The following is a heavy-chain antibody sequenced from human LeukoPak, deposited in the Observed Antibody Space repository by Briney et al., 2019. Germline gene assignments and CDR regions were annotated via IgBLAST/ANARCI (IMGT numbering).Heavy chain of an antibody. CDR2: IYPGDSDT. J-gene: IGHJ3*02. CDR3: ARDRGDAFDI. Sequence: GGSLRLSCAASGFTVSSNYMSWVRQMPGKGLEWMGIIYPGDSDTRYSPSFQGQVTISADKSISTAYLQWSSLKASDTAMYYCARDRGDAFDIWGQGTMVTVSS. V-gene: IGHV5-51*01. CDR1: GFTVSSNY.